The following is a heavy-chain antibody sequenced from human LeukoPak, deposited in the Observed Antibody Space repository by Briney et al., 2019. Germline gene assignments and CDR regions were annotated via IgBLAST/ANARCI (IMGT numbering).Heavy chain of an antibody. CDR2: ISSSGRYL. Sequence: GGSLRLSCAASGFAFSTCSMNWVRQAPGKGLEWVSSISSSGRYLYYGDSVKGRFTISRDNARNSLYLQMNSLRAEDTAVYYCARSYGDSEHWFDPWGQGTLVAVSS. J-gene: IGHJ5*02. CDR3: ARSYGDSEHWFDP. D-gene: IGHD4-17*01. V-gene: IGHV3-21*06. CDR1: GFAFSTCS.